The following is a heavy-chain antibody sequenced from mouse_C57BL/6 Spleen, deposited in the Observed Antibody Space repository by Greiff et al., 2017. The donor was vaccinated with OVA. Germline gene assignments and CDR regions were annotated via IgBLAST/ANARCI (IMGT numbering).Heavy chain of an antibody. CDR1: GYTFTSYG. J-gene: IGHJ2*01. D-gene: IGHD1-1*01. V-gene: IGHV1-81*01. Sequence: VQLQESGAELARPGASVKLSCKASGYTFTSYGISWVKQRTGQGLEWIGAIYPRSGNTYYNEKFKGKATLTADKSSSTAYMELRSLTSEDSAVYFCARETTTTVVAQGRDYWGQGTTLTVSS. CDR2: IYPRSGNT. CDR3: ARETTTTVVAQGRDY.